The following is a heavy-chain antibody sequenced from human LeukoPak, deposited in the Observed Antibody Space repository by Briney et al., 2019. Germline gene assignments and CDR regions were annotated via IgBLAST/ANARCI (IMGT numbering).Heavy chain of an antibody. CDR3: ARDRALYDSRRGYYYTEDDY. CDR1: GFTFSIYW. V-gene: IGHV3-7*01. Sequence: GGSLRLSCAASGFTFSIYWMSWVRQAPGKGLEWVANMNPDGSEKYFLDSVEGRFTISRDNAKSSLYLQMNSLRGDDTAVYYCARDRALYDSRRGYYYTEDDYWGQGTLVTVSS. D-gene: IGHD3-22*01. CDR2: MNPDGSEK. J-gene: IGHJ4*02.